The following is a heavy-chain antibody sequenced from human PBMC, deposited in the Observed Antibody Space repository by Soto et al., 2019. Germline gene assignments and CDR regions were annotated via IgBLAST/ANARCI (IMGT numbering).Heavy chain of an antibody. CDR2: INHSGST. Sequence: QVQLQQWGAGLLKPSETLSLTCAVYGGSFSGYYWSWIRQPPGKGLEWIGEINHSGSTNYNPSVKSRVTISVDTSKNQFSLKLSSVTAADTAVYYCAARSTKRRGRAFDIWGQGTMVTVSS. J-gene: IGHJ3*02. CDR1: GGSFSGYY. V-gene: IGHV4-34*01. CDR3: AARSTKRRGRAFDI. D-gene: IGHD2-2*01.